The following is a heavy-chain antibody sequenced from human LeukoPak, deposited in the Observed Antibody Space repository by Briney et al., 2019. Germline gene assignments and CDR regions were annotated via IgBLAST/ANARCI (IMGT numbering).Heavy chain of an antibody. D-gene: IGHD5-24*01. CDR1: GCIFSSYA. J-gene: IGHJ4*02. Sequence: GGSLRLSCAASGCIFSSYAMSWVRQAPGKGLEWVSAISGSGGSTYYADSVKGRYTISRDNSKTALYLQMNSLRAEDTAVYYCAKDDEMATDYWGQGTLVTVSS. CDR2: ISGSGGST. V-gene: IGHV3-23*01. CDR3: AKDDEMATDY.